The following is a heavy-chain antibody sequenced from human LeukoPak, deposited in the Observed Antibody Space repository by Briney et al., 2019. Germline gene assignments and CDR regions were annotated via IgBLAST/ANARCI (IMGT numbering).Heavy chain of an antibody. V-gene: IGHV3-48*01. Sequence: GGSLRLSCVASGFTFSSYSMNWVRQAPGKGLEWVSYISGGNFIYYADSVKGRFTISRDNAKNSLYLQLNSLRAEDTAVYYCARGVPADYWGQGTLVTVSS. D-gene: IGHD1-14*01. CDR2: ISGGNFI. CDR1: GFTFSSYS. J-gene: IGHJ4*02. CDR3: ARGVPADY.